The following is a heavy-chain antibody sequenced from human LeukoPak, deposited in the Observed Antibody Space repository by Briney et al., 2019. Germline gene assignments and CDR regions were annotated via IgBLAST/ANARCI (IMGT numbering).Heavy chain of an antibody. CDR2: VDPEDGET. J-gene: IGHJ1*01. V-gene: IGHV1-69-2*01. Sequence: ASVKVPCKVSGYTFTDYYMHWVQQAPGKGLEWMGLVDPEDGETIYAEKFRGRVTITADTSTDTAYMELSSLRSEDTAVYYCATGDRITMIVVVPFQHWGQGTLVTVSS. CDR1: GYTFTDYY. CDR3: ATGDRITMIVVVPFQH. D-gene: IGHD3-22*01.